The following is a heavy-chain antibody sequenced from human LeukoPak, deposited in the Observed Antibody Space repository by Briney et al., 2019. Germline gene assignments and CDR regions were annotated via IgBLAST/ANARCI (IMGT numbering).Heavy chain of an antibody. CDR1: GFTFNSYS. D-gene: IGHD7-27*01. CDR2: ISSSSSYI. CDR3: ARDWGLYGMDV. V-gene: IGHV3-21*01. J-gene: IGHJ6*02. Sequence: PGGSLRLSCAASGFTFNSYSMNWVRQAPGRGLEWVSSISSSSSYINYADSVKGRFTISRDNAKNSLYQQANSLRAEDTAVYYCARDWGLYGMDVWGQGTTVTVSS.